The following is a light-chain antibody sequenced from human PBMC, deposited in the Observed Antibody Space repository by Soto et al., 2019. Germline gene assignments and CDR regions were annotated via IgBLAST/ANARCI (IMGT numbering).Light chain of an antibody. J-gene: IGLJ1*01. CDR2: EVS. Sequence: SALTQPACVSGSPGQSITISCTGTSSDVGGYKYVSWYQQHPGKAPKLLIYEVSNRPSGISNRFSASKSDNTASLTISGLRAEDEADYYCSSYRSGDLYLSGNGTKVTV. CDR1: SSDVGGYKY. V-gene: IGLV2-14*01. CDR3: SSYRSGDLYL.